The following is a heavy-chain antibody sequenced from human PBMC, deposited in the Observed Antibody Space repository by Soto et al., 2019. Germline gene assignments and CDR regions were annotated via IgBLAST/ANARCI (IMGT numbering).Heavy chain of an antibody. Sequence: QSGGSLRLSCAASGFTFSSYGMHWVRQAPGKGLEWVAVISYDGSNKYYADSVKGRFTISRDNSKNTLYLQMNSLRAEDTAVYYCAKVFSSSPPYGMDVWGQGTTVTVSS. CDR2: ISYDGSNK. CDR3: AKVFSSSPPYGMDV. V-gene: IGHV3-30*18. J-gene: IGHJ6*02. CDR1: GFTFSSYG. D-gene: IGHD6-6*01.